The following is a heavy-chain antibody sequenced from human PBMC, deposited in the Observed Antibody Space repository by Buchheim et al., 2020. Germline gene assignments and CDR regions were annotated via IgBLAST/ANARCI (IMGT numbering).Heavy chain of an antibody. CDR2: IYYSGST. CDR3: ARETAVTTNWYFDL. Sequence: QVQLQESGPGLVKPSETLSLTCTVSGGSISSYYWSWIRQPPGKGLEWIGYIYYSGSTYYNPSLKSRVTISVDTSKNQFSLKLSSVTAADTAVYYCARETAVTTNWYFDLWGRGTL. J-gene: IGHJ2*01. V-gene: IGHV4-59*12. D-gene: IGHD4-11*01. CDR1: GGSISSYY.